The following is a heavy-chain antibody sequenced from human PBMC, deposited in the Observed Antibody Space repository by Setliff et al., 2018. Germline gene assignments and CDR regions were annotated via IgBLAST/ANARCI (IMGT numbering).Heavy chain of an antibody. Sequence: LRLSCAASGFTFSNAWMSWVRQAPGKGLEWVGRVKSKSEGGTTHYAGPVKGRITVSRGDSKNTLYLDLNSLQIEDTAVYYCTTAGSSDWVPIAYWGQGTLVTVSS. J-gene: IGHJ4*02. CDR3: TTAGSSDWVPIAY. CDR2: VKSKSEGGTT. D-gene: IGHD3-10*01. V-gene: IGHV3-15*05. CDR1: GFTFSNAW.